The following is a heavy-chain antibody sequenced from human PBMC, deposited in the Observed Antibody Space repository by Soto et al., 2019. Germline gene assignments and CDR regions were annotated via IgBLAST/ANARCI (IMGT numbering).Heavy chain of an antibody. CDR3: ARHLWLNYSNYGEHYYYGMDV. CDR2: IFHTGGK. J-gene: IGHJ6*02. CDR1: GDSINNTYW. D-gene: IGHD4-4*01. V-gene: IGHV4-4*02. Sequence: SETLSLTCFVSGDSINNTYWWSWVRQAPGKVLEWIGEIFHTGGKSYMPSLRGRITLSVDTSKNQFSRKLTSVTAADTAVYYCARHLWLNYSNYGEHYYYGMDVWGQGTTVTVSS.